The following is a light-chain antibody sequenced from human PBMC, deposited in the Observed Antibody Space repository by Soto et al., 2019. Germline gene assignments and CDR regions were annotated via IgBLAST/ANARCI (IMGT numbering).Light chain of an antibody. Sequence: EIVLTQSPGTLSLSTGARANLSGRASQNLGIGYLAWYQQKPDQATRILIYAASSRATGIQDRFSGSGSGTDLPLPIRRPEPEDFATDDCQQYKSYWTVGQGTKVDIK. J-gene: IGKJ1*01. CDR1: QNLGIGY. CDR2: AAS. V-gene: IGKV3-20*01. CDR3: QQYKSYWT.